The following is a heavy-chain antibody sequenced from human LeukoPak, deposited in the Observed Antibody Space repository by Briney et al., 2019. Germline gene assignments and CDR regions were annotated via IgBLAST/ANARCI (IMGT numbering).Heavy chain of an antibody. CDR2: INPSGGST. V-gene: IGHV1-46*01. D-gene: IGHD5-18*01. CDR3: AREDTAMVNVDY. J-gene: IGHJ4*02. Sequence: ASVKVSCKASGYXFTSYYIHWVRQAPGQGLEWMGIINPSGGSTNYAQKFQGRVTMTRDTSTCTVYMELSSLKSEDTAVYYCAREDTAMVNVDYWGQGTLVTVSS. CDR1: GYXFTSYY.